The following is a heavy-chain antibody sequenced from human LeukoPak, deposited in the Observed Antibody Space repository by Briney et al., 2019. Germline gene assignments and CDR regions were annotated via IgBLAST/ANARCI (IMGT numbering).Heavy chain of an antibody. Sequence: GESLKISCKGSGYSFSGYWIGWVRQMPGKGLEWMGIIYPGDSDTRYSPSFQGQVTISADKSISTAYLQWSSLKASDTAMYYCARRLDYHDSSGYADAFDIWGQGTMVTVSS. CDR3: ARRLDYHDSSGYADAFDI. CDR1: GYSFSGYW. V-gene: IGHV5-51*01. J-gene: IGHJ3*02. CDR2: IYPGDSDT. D-gene: IGHD3-22*01.